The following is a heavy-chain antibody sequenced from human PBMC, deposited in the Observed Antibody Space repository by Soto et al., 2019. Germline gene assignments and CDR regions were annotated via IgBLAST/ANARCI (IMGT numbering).Heavy chain of an antibody. V-gene: IGHV1-69*01. D-gene: IGHD1-1*01. J-gene: IGHJ4*02. CDR3: ARDTGTTPRKSYFEY. CDR2: IIPIFGTT. CDR1: GGTFSSYA. Sequence: QVQLVQSGAEVKKHGSSVKVSCKASGGTFSSYAIGWVRQAPGQGLEWMGEIIPIFGTTNYAQKFQGRVTITADESTRTAYMELSSLRSDDTAVYHRARDTGTTPRKSYFEYWGQRTMVTVSS.